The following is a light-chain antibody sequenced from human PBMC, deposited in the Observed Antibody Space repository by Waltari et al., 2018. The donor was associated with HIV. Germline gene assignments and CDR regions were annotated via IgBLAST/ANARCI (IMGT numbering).Light chain of an antibody. Sequence: QSVLPQPPSVSGAPGQTVTISCSRSSSNIGDADFDVHWYQQLPGTAPKHLIHGNRIRPSGVPDRFSGSKSGTSASLAITGLQPEDEADYYCQSFDYDSSLTVLFGGGTKLTVL. CDR3: QSFDYDSSLTVL. J-gene: IGLJ2*01. CDR1: SSNIGDADFD. V-gene: IGLV1-40*01. CDR2: GNR.